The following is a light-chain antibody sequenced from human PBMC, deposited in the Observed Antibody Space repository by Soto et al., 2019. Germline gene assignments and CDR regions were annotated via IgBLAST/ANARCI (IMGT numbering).Light chain of an antibody. Sequence: QSSLTQPASVSGSPGQSITISCTGTSSDVGGYNYVSWYQQHPGKAPKLIIYGVSDRPSGVSNRFSGSKSGNMASLTISGLQVEDDADYYCSSYTGSSTWVFGGGTKLTVL. CDR3: SSYTGSSTWV. J-gene: IGLJ3*02. CDR1: SSDVGGYNY. CDR2: GVS. V-gene: IGLV2-14*01.